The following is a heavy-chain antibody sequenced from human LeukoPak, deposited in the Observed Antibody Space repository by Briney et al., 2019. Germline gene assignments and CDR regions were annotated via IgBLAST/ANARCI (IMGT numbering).Heavy chain of an antibody. D-gene: IGHD3-3*01. CDR2: IIPIFGTA. Sequence: ASVKVSCKASGGTFSSYAISWVRQAPGQGLEWMGGIIPIFGTANYAQKFQGRVTITADGSTSTAYMELSSLRSEDTAVYYCASTSPDFWSGYLKYYFDYWGQGTLVTVSS. V-gene: IGHV1-69*13. CDR1: GGTFSSYA. CDR3: ASTSPDFWSGYLKYYFDY. J-gene: IGHJ4*02.